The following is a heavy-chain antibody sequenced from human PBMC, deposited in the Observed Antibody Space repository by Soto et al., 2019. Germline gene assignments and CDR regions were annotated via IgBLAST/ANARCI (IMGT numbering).Heavy chain of an antibody. CDR1: GYTFTTYY. CDR3: ATRDPGHY. J-gene: IGHJ4*02. CDR2: ISPDGGRT. V-gene: IGHV1-46*01. Sequence: QVQLVQSGAEVKKPGASVKVSCKASGYTFTTYYMHWVRQAPGQGLEWMGIISPDGGRTSYAQKFQGRVTMTRDPSTSTVYRELISLRSEETAVYYCATRDPGHYWGQGTLVTVSS.